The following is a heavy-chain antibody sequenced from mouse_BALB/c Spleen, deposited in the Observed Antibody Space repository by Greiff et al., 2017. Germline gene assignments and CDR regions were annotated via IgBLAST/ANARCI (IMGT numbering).Heavy chain of an antibody. Sequence: QVQLQQSGAELMKPGASVKISCKATGYTFSSYWIEWVKQRPGHGLEWIGEILPGSGSTNYNEKFKGKATFTADTSSNTAYMQLSSLTSEDSAVYYCARFRLRGAMDYWGQGTSVTVSS. CDR3: ARFRLRGAMDY. V-gene: IGHV1-9*01. CDR2: ILPGSGST. J-gene: IGHJ4*01. CDR1: GYTFSSYW. D-gene: IGHD2-2*01.